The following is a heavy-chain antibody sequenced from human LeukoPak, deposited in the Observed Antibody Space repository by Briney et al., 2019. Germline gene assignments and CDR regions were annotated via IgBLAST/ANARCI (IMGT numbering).Heavy chain of an antibody. CDR2: IHYIGYS. D-gene: IGHD3-22*01. CDR3: ARGLSSGYYLGDAAGY. J-gene: IGHJ4*02. Sequence: PSETLSLTCTVSGGSIGSYYWSWIRQPPGKGLEWIGYIHYIGYSSYNPSLESRVTISVDTSKNQVSLKLSSVTAADTAVYYCARGLSSGYYLGDAAGYWGQGTLVTVS. CDR1: GGSIGSYY. V-gene: IGHV4-59*01.